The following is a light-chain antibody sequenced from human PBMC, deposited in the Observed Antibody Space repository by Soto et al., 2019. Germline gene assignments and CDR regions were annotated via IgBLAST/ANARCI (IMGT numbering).Light chain of an antibody. CDR2: KAS. V-gene: IGKV1-5*03. Sequence: DIQMTQSPSTLSASVGDRVTITCRASQSISTWLAWYQQKPGKAPKFLIYKASSLDNGVPSRFSGGRSATAFTLTIGSLQPDDFATYYGQQSNSYPTTFGQGGKVESK. CDR1: QSISTW. J-gene: IGKJ1*01. CDR3: QQSNSYPTT.